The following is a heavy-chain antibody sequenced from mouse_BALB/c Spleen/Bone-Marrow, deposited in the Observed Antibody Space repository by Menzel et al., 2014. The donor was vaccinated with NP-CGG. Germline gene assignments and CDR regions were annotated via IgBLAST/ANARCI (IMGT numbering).Heavy chain of an antibody. CDR2: IDTSDSYT. CDR1: GYAFTDRW. D-gene: IGHD2-4*01. J-gene: IGHJ4*01. V-gene: IGHV1-69*01. Sequence: QVQLQQPGTELVLPGASVKMSCKASGYAFTDRWIHWVKQRPGQGLEWIGAIDTSDSYTNYNQKFKGKATLTVDESSSKVSIHRTSQTSEDSAVYYCARGGDDYSLDYWGQRTSVTVSS. CDR3: ARGGDDYSLDY.